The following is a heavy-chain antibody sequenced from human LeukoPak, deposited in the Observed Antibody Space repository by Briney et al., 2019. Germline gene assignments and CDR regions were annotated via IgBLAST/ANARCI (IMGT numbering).Heavy chain of an antibody. CDR3: ARYEGGGLDY. D-gene: IGHD4-23*01. CDR1: GFTFSSHW. V-gene: IGHV3-7*05. CDR2: IKQDGSEK. Sequence: PGGSLRLSCTVGGFTFSSHWMSWVCQAPGKGLEWVANIKQDGSEKYYVDSVKGRFTISRDNAKNSLFLQMNSLRADDTAVYYCARYEGGGLDYWGHGTLVTVSS. J-gene: IGHJ4*01.